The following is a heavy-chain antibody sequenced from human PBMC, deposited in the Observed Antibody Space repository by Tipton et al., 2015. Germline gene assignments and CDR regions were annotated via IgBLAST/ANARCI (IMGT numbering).Heavy chain of an antibody. Sequence: TLSLTCAVSGGSVSSGSYYWDWIRQPPGKGLEWIGNIYYSGSTYYNPSFKSRVTISIDTSKNQFSLNLSSVTAADTAVYYCARDFTPYNYYAMDVWGQGTSVTVSS. CDR3: ARDFTPYNYYAMDV. CDR1: GGSVSSGSYY. V-gene: IGHV4-39*02. D-gene: IGHD5-24*01. CDR2: IYYSGST. J-gene: IGHJ6*02.